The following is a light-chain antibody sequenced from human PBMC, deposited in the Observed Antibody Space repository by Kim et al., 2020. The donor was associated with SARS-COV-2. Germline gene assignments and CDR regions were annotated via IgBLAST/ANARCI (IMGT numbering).Light chain of an antibody. V-gene: IGKV1-39*01. CDR1: QSISSY. J-gene: IGKJ5*01. CDR2: AAS. Sequence: SVGDRVTITCRASQSISSYLNWYQQKPGKAPKLLIYAASSLQSGVPSRFSGSGSGTDFTLTISSLQPEDFATYYCQQSYSTPPITFGQETRLEIK. CDR3: QQSYSTPPIT.